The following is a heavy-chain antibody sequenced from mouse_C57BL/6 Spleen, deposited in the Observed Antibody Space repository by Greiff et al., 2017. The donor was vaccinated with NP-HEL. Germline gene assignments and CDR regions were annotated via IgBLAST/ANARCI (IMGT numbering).Heavy chain of an antibody. J-gene: IGHJ4*01. D-gene: IGHD1-1*01. CDR2: IYPGSGST. CDR1: GYTFTSYW. V-gene: IGHV1-55*01. CDR3: AREEVYYGSTMDY. Sequence: QVQLQQPGAELVKPGASVKMSCKASGYTFTSYWITWVKQRPGQGLEWIGDIYPGSGSTNYNEKFKSKATLTVDTSSSTAYMQLSSLTSEDSAVYYCAREEVYYGSTMDYWGQGTSVTVSS.